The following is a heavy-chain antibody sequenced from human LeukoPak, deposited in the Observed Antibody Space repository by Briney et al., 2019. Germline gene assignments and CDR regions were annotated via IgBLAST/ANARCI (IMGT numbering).Heavy chain of an antibody. CDR2: ISSSSSTI. CDR1: GLTFSSYS. D-gene: IGHD3-3*01. J-gene: IGHJ4*02. Sequence: GGSLRLSCAASGLTFSSYSMNWVRQAPGKGLEWVSYISSSSSTIYYADSVKGRFTISRDNAKNSLYLQMNSLRAEDTAVYYCASHYDFWSGYYAGWGQGTLVTVSS. CDR3: ASHYDFWSGYYAG. V-gene: IGHV3-48*01.